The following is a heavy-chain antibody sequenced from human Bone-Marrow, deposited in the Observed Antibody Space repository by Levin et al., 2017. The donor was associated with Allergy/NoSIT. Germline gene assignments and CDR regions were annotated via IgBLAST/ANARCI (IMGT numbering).Heavy chain of an antibody. D-gene: IGHD1-1*01. CDR2: IYHLGGT. J-gene: IGHJ5*02. CDR1: GGSINSADYH. Sequence: PSETLSLTCSVSGGSINSADYHWSWIRQPPGKGLEWIGSIYHLGGTLYSPSLESRLTMSLETSKNQLSLQLRSVTAADTAVYYCGRTRSIGGTDLWGQGTLVSVSS. CDR3: GRTRSIGGTDL. V-gene: IGHV4-30-4*01.